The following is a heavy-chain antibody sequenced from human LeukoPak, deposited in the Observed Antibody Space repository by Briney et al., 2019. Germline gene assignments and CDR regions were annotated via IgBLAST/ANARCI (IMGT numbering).Heavy chain of an antibody. CDR3: ARVRPTTVTPQRGHYYYMDV. V-gene: IGHV4-61*05. CDR2: IYYSGST. CDR1: GGSISSSSYY. Sequence: SETLSLTCTVSGGSISSSSYYWGWIRQPPGKGLEWIGYIYYSGSTNYNPSLKSRVTISVDTSKNQFSLKLSSVTAADTAVYYCARVRPTTVTPQRGHYYYMDVWGKGTTVTVSS. D-gene: IGHD4-11*01. J-gene: IGHJ6*03.